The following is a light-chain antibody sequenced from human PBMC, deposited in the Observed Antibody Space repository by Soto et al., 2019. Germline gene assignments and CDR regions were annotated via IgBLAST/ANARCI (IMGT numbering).Light chain of an antibody. J-gene: IGLJ3*02. CDR1: SSDVGGHNL. V-gene: IGLV2-14*01. CDR2: EVS. Sequence: QSALTQPASVSGSPGQSITISCSGTSSDVGGHNLVTWYQQNPGKAPKLMIYEVSNRPSGVSNRFSGSKSGNTASLTISGLQAEDEADYYCSSYTSSNSWVFGGGTKLTVL. CDR3: SSYTSSNSWV.